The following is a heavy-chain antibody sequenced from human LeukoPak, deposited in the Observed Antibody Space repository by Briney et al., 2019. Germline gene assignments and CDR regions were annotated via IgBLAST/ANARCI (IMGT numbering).Heavy chain of an antibody. CDR2: INSKTGGL. V-gene: IGHV1-2*02. Sequence: ASVKVSCKASGGTCSSYVITCVRRALGQGLEWMGWINSKTGGLNYAQKFQARVTMTRDTFISTGFMELSSLTSDDTAVYYCAGGRGGYNVIDYWGQGTLVTVSS. D-gene: IGHD6-25*01. J-gene: IGHJ4*02. CDR1: GGTCSSYV. CDR3: AGGRGGYNVIDY.